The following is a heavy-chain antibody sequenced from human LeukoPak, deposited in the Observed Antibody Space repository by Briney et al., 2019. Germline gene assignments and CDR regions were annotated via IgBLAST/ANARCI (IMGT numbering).Heavy chain of an antibody. CDR3: ARGTVAVASAFDY. CDR1: GGSISSYY. V-gene: IGHV4-59*01. D-gene: IGHD6-19*01. J-gene: IGHJ4*02. CDR2: IYYSGST. Sequence: SETLSLTCTVSGGSISSYYWSWIRQPPGKGLEWIGYIYYSGSTNYNPSLKSRVNISVDTSKNQFSLQLSSVTAADTAVYYCARGTVAVASAFDYWGQGTLVTVSS.